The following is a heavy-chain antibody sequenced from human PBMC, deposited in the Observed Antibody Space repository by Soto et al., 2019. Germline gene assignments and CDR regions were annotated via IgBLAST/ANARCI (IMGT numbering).Heavy chain of an antibody. V-gene: IGHV4-59*11. J-gene: IGHJ4*02. CDR2: IYNRGRT. Sequence: SENLSINCTVSGDSISTHYWRWIRPPPGKALEWIGYIYNRGRTNQNSSLQRRLSISTDTSNNQFSLKLRSVTAADTAVYYCDREVSSFGSNRVDSWGQEALLTVSS. CDR3: DREVSSFGSNRVDS. CDR1: GDSISTHY. D-gene: IGHD3-10*01.